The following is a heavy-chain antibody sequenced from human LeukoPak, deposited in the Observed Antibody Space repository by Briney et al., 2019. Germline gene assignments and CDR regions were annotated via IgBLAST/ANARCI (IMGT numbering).Heavy chain of an antibody. J-gene: IGHJ4*02. Sequence: GGSLRLSCAASGFTFSSYAMSWVRQAPGKGLEWVSATSGSGGSTYYADSVKGRFTISRDNSKNTLYLQMNSLRAEDTAVYYCAKDLDVLRFLEWLLTFDYWGQGTLVTVSS. D-gene: IGHD3-3*01. CDR2: TSGSGGST. CDR3: AKDLDVLRFLEWLLTFDY. CDR1: GFTFSSYA. V-gene: IGHV3-23*01.